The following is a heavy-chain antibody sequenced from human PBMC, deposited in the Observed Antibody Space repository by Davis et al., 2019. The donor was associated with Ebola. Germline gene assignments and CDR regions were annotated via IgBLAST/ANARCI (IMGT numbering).Heavy chain of an antibody. CDR3: ARAPAGRWQWPGTACDQ. D-gene: IGHD6-19*01. V-gene: IGHV3-21*01. J-gene: IGHJ5*02. Sequence: PGGSLRLSCAASGFTFNKYWMNWVRQAPGKGLEWVSSITSDSGRTSYAESVKGRFTISRDNAKNSLYLQMNSLRAEDTAVYYCARAPAGRWQWPGTACDQWGQGTLVTVSS. CDR2: ITSDSGRT. CDR1: GFTFNKYW.